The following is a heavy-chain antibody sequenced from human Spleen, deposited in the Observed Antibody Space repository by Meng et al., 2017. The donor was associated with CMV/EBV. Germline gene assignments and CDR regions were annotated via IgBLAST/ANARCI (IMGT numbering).Heavy chain of an antibody. J-gene: IGHJ6*02. CDR3: ARPFYYDFWSGYYVSGMAAPYGMDV. Sequence: GGSLRLSCTASGLTFSPYRMNWVRQAPGKGLEWVSSISSSSSYIYYADSVKGRFTISRDNAKNSLYLQMNSLRAEDTAVYYCARPFYYDFWSGYYVSGMAAPYGMDVWGQGTTVTVSS. D-gene: IGHD3-3*01. V-gene: IGHV3-21*01. CDR1: GLTFSPYR. CDR2: ISSSSSYI.